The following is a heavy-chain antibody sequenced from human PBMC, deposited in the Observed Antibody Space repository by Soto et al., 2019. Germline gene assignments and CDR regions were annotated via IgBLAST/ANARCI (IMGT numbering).Heavy chain of an antibody. J-gene: IGHJ6*02. CDR1: RFTFSTYG. V-gene: IGHV3-30*18. Sequence: QVQLVESGGGVVQPGRSLRLSCAASRFTFSTYGMHWVRQAPGKGLDWVAVISYDGDNKYYADSVKGRFTISRDNSENTLYLQMNSLRTEDTAVYYCAKALYSGSYSGYKYYGMDVWGQGTTVTVSS. D-gene: IGHD1-26*01. CDR3: AKALYSGSYSGYKYYGMDV. CDR2: ISYDGDNK.